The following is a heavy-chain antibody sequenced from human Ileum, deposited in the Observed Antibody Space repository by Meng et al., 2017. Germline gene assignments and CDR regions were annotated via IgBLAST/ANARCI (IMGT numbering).Heavy chain of an antibody. J-gene: IGHJ4*02. CDR1: CCQHRWFY. CDR3: VRHGGKYFDS. CDR2: HLSWGP. Sequence: HVWGPGLGGDFGTLFLHRSCPGCCQHRWFYLDWGPQVPREGAGWDWKNHLSWGPNYNPSLESRVTISVDKSKNQFSLRLTSVTAADTAIFYCVRHGGKYFDSWGQGTLVTVSS. D-gene: IGHD2-15*01. V-gene: IGHV4-4*02.